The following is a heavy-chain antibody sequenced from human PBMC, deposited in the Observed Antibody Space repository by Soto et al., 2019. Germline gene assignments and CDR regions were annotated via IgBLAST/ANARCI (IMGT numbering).Heavy chain of an antibody. CDR3: AKDSWIVSSGWYVAFDI. J-gene: IGHJ3*02. Sequence: EVQLLESGGGLVQPGGSLRLSCAASGFTFSSYAMSWVRQAPGKGLEWVSAISGSGGSTYYADSVKGRFTISRDNFKNTLYLQMNSMRAEDTAVYYCAKDSWIVSSGWYVAFDIWGQGTMVTVSS. D-gene: IGHD6-19*01. V-gene: IGHV3-23*01. CDR2: ISGSGGST. CDR1: GFTFSSYA.